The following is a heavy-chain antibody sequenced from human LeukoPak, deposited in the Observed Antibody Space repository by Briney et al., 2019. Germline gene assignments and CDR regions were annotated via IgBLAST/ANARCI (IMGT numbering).Heavy chain of an antibody. CDR1: GYTFTSYG. Sequence: ASVKVSCKASGYTFTSYGISWVRQAPGQGLEWMGWISAYNGNTNYAQKFQGRVTMTRNTSISTAYMELSSLRSEDTAVYYCARVSRYGGNDYWDQGTLVTVSS. CDR2: ISAYNGNT. J-gene: IGHJ4*02. D-gene: IGHD4-23*01. V-gene: IGHV1-18*01. CDR3: ARVSRYGGNDY.